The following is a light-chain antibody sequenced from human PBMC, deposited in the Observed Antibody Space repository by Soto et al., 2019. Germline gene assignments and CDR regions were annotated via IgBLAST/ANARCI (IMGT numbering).Light chain of an antibody. J-gene: IGKJ3*01. V-gene: IGKV1-33*01. CDR1: QSISSY. CDR2: AAS. Sequence: DIQMTQSPSSLSASVGDRVTITCRASQSISSYLNWYQHKPGKAPKLLIYAASSLQSGVPSRFSGSGSGTDFTFTISSLQPEDIATYYCQQYDNLPFTFGPGTKVDIK. CDR3: QQYDNLPFT.